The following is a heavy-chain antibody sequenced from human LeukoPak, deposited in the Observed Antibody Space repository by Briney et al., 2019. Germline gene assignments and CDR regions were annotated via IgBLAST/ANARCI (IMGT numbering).Heavy chain of an antibody. CDR2: IYTSGNT. Sequence: SETLSLTCTVSGGSISRSSFYWSWIRQPAGKGLEWIGRIYTSGNTNYNPSLQSRASISIDTSKNQFSLKLSSVTAADTAVYYCARARIYCSSTSCYPPYYMDVWGKGTTATVSS. J-gene: IGHJ6*03. D-gene: IGHD2-2*01. CDR3: ARARIYCSSTSCYPPYYMDV. CDR1: GGSISRSSFY. V-gene: IGHV4-61*02.